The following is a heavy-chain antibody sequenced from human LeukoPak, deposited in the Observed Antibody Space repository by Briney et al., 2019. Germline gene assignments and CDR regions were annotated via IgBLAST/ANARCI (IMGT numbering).Heavy chain of an antibody. D-gene: IGHD3-22*01. V-gene: IGHV4-59*08. CDR3: ARHSSGYLSYFDY. CDR1: GGSISSYH. J-gene: IGHJ4*02. CDR2: IYYSGST. Sequence: SETLPLTCTVSGGSISSYHWSWIRQPPGKGLEWIGYIYYSGSTNYNPSLKSRVTISLDTSKNQFSLKVSSVTAADTAVYYCARHSSGYLSYFDYWGQGTRVPVSS.